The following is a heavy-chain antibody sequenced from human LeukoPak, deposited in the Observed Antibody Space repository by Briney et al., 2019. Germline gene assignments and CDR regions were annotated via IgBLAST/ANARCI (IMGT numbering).Heavy chain of an antibody. Sequence: SETLSLTCTVSGYSISSGYYWGWIRQPPGKGLEWIGSIYYSGSTYYNPSLKSRVTISVDTSKNQFSLKLSSVTAADTAVYYCARHQTLFYGSGISWFDPWGQGTLVTVSS. V-gene: IGHV4-38-2*02. D-gene: IGHD3-10*01. J-gene: IGHJ5*02. CDR2: IYYSGST. CDR3: ARHQTLFYGSGISWFDP. CDR1: GYSISSGYY.